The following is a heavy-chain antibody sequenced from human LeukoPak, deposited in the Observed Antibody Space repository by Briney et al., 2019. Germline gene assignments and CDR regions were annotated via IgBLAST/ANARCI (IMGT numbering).Heavy chain of an antibody. J-gene: IGHJ3*02. D-gene: IGHD5-24*01. CDR1: GFTFDDYA. V-gene: IGHV3-9*01. CDR3: AKDKSPGYTWGAFDI. CDR2: ISWNSGSI. Sequence: PGRSLRLSCAASGFTFDDYAMHWVRQAPGKGLEWVSGISWNSGSIGYADSVKGRFTISRDNAKNSLYLQMNSLRTEDTALYYCAKDKSPGYTWGAFDIWGQGTMVTVSS.